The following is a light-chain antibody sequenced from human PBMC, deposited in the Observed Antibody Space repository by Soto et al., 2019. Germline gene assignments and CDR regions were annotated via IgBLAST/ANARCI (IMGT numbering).Light chain of an antibody. CDR1: QGITSC. J-gene: IGKJ4*01. V-gene: IGKV1-12*01. CDR3: QQTSSFPLT. Sequence: DIQMTQSPSSVSASVGARVTITFRPSQGITSCLAWNQQKPGKAPKLLIYAASSLQSGVPSRFSGSGSGTDFTLTISSLQPEDFATYYCQQTSSFPLTFGGGTKVEIK. CDR2: AAS.